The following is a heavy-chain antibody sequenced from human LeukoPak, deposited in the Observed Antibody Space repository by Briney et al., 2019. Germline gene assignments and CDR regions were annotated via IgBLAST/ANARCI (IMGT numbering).Heavy chain of an antibody. CDR3: ARELHGTFDY. J-gene: IGHJ4*02. CDR1: GYTFISYY. Sequence: GASVKVSCKASGYTFISYYMHWVRQAPGQGLEWMGIINPSGGSTSFAQKFQGRVTITRDTSASTAYMELSSLRSEDTAVYYCARELHGTFDYWGQGTLVTVSS. D-gene: IGHD2-21*01. CDR2: INPSGGST. V-gene: IGHV1-46*01.